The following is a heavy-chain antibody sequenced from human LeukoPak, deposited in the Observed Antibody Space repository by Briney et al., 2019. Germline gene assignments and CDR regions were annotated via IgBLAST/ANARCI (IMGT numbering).Heavy chain of an antibody. CDR3: ARHRDVYNFDY. D-gene: IGHD1-1*01. CDR2: IYPGDSDT. V-gene: IGHV5-51*01. J-gene: IGHJ4*02. CDR1: GYSFTSYW. Sequence: GESLQISCKGSGYSFTSYWIGWVRPLPGKGLEWMGIIYPGDSDTRYSPSFQGQVSISADKSISTAYLQWSSLKASDTAMYYCARHRDVYNFDYWGQGTLVTVSS.